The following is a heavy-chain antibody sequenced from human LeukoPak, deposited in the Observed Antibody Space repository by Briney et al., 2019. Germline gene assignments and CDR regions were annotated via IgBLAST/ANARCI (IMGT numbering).Heavy chain of an antibody. CDR3: ARVVRMSVRESKGLWSYNGDSYYFDY. V-gene: IGHV4-59*01. CDR2: IYYSGST. J-gene: IGHJ4*02. D-gene: IGHD4/OR15-4a*01. CDR1: GGSINSYY. Sequence: PSETLSLTCTVSGGSINSYYWSWIRQPPGKGLEWIGYIYYSGSTNYNPSLKSRVTISVDTSKNQFSLKLSSVTAADTAVYYCARVVRMSVRESKGLWSYNGDSYYFDYWGQGTLVTVPS.